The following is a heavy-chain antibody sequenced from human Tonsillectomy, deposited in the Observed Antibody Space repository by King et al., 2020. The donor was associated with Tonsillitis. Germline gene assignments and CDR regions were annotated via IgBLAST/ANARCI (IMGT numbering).Heavy chain of an antibody. D-gene: IGHD5-24*01. CDR2: MNGNSGST. V-gene: IGHV1-2*02. J-gene: IGHJ5*02. Sequence: QLVQSGTEVKVPGASVTVSCKASGYTFTNYHIYWIRQAPGQGLEGMGWMNGNSGSTNYAQNIQVRVTLTRDTSTNTAYMDLRSLRSDDTAIYYCSRETWVYGSWGQGTLVTVSS. CDR3: SRETWVYGS. CDR1: GYTFTNYH.